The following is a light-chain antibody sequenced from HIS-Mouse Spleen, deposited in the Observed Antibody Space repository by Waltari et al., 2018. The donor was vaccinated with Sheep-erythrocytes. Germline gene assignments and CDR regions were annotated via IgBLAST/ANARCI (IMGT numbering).Light chain of an antibody. V-gene: IGLV1-40*01. CDR1: SSTIGSGYD. Sequence: QSVLTQPPSVSGAPGQRVTISCTGSSSTIGSGYDVHWYQQLPGTAPKRLIYANSKRPSGVPDRCSGSKSGTSASLAITGLQAEDEADYYCQSYDSSLSGWVFGGGTKLTVL. J-gene: IGLJ3*02. CDR2: ANS. CDR3: QSYDSSLSGWV.